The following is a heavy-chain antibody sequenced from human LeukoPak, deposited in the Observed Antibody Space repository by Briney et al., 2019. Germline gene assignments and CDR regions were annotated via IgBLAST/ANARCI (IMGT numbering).Heavy chain of an antibody. D-gene: IGHD6-13*01. Sequence: SETLSLTCTVSGGSISSYYWNWIRQPPGKGLEWIGYIYYSGTANYNPSLKSRVTISVDTSKNQFSLKLSSVTAADTAVYYCARGVYIAAAQYGYWGQGTLVTVSS. J-gene: IGHJ4*02. CDR1: GGSISSYY. CDR2: IYYSGTA. V-gene: IGHV4-59*01. CDR3: ARGVYIAAAQYGY.